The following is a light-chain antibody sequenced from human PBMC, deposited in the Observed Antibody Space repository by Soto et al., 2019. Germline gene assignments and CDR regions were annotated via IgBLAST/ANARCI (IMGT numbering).Light chain of an antibody. CDR2: GNS. V-gene: IGLV1-40*01. CDR3: QSYDSSLSVVV. J-gene: IGLJ2*01. Sequence: QSVLTQPPSVSGATGQRVTISCTGSSSKIGAGYDVHWYQQLPGTAPKLLIYGNSNRTSGVPDRFSGSKSGTSASLAITGLQAEDEADYYCQSYDSSLSVVVFGGGTKRTVL. CDR1: SSKIGAGYD.